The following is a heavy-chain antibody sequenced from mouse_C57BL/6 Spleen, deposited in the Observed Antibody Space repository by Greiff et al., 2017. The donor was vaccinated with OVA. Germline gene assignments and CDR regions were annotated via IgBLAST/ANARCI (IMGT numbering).Heavy chain of an antibody. CDR3: ARDYYGSSPYYAMDY. V-gene: IGHV1-55*01. CDR2: IYPGSGST. CDR1: GYTFTSYW. Sequence: QVQLQQPGAELVKPGASVKMSCKASGYTFTSYWITWVKQRPGQGLEWIGDIYPGSGSTNYNEKFKSKATLTVDTSSSTAYMQLSSLTSEDSAVYCCARDYYGSSPYYAMDYWGQGTSVTVSS. D-gene: IGHD1-1*01. J-gene: IGHJ4*01.